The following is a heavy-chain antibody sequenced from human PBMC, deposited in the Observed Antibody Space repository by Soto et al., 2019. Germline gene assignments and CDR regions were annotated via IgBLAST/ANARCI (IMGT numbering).Heavy chain of an antibody. CDR1: GFTFSNAG. D-gene: IGHD3-22*01. CDR3: TTTYYYDSSGYSFDY. J-gene: IGHJ4*02. V-gene: IGHV3-15*01. CDR2: IKIKTDGGTT. Sequence: PGGSLRLSCAASGFTFSNAGMSWVRQAPGKGLEWVGRIKIKTDGGTTDYAAPVKGRFTISRDDSKNTLYLQMNSLKTEDTAVYYCTTTYYYDSSGYSFDYWGQGTLVTVSS.